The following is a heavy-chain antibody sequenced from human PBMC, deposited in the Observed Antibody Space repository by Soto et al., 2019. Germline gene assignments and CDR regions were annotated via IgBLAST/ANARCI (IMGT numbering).Heavy chain of an antibody. V-gene: IGHV1-24*01. Sequence: GASVKVTCKVCGYTLTELSMHWVRQAPGKGLEWMGGFDPEDGETIYAQKFQGRVTMTEDTSTDTAYMELSSLRSEDTAVYYCAHTSYDSSGYYYVPLYYFAYWGQGTLVTVSS. CDR1: GYTLTELS. CDR2: FDPEDGET. D-gene: IGHD3-22*01. CDR3: AHTSYDSSGYYYVPLYYFAY. J-gene: IGHJ4*02.